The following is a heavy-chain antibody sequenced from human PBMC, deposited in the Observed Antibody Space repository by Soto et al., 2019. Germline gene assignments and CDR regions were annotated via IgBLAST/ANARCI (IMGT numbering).Heavy chain of an antibody. CDR1: GFTFSSYW. Sequence: PGGSLRLSCAASGFTFSSYWMHWVRQAPGKGLVWVSRINSDGSSTSYADSVKGRFTISRDNAKNTLYLQMNSLRAEDTAVYYCAREPSSSWSPEYYFDYWGQGTLVTVSS. CDR2: INSDGSST. V-gene: IGHV3-74*01. J-gene: IGHJ4*02. D-gene: IGHD6-13*01. CDR3: AREPSSSWSPEYYFDY.